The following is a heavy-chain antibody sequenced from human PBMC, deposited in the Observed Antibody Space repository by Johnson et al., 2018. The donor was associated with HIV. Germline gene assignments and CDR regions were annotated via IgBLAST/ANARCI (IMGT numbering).Heavy chain of an antibody. J-gene: IGHJ3*02. CDR2: ISSSGSTI. D-gene: IGHD1-26*01. CDR3: ARGWSYLTLDDAFDI. Sequence: QVQLVESRGGLVKPGGSLRLSCAAPGFTLSDYYMNWIRQAPGKGLDWVSYISSSGSTIYYADSVKGRFTISRDNAKNSLYLQMNSLRAEDTAVYYCARGWSYLTLDDAFDIWGQGTMVTVSS. V-gene: IGHV3-11*04. CDR1: GFTLSDYY.